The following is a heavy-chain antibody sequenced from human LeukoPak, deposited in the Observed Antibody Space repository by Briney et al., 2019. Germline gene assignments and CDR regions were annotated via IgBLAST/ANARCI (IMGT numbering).Heavy chain of an antibody. D-gene: IGHD3-22*01. J-gene: IGHJ4*02. Sequence: SETLSLTCTVSGGSVSSGDYYWSWIRQPPGKGLEWIGYVSYSGSTYYNPSLRSRVTMSADTSKNQFSLKLNSVTAADTAVYYCARGYDSSGYYPYYFDYWGQGTLVTVSS. CDR2: VSYSGST. CDR1: GGSVSSGDYY. V-gene: IGHV4-30-4*01. CDR3: ARGYDSSGYYPYYFDY.